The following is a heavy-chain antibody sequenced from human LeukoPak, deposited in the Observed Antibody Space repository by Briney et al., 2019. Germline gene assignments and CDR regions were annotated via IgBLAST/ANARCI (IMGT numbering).Heavy chain of an antibody. J-gene: IGHJ4*02. CDR1: GFTFSSYE. D-gene: IGHD5-18*01. CDR3: AREGYGYGALDY. Sequence: TGGSLRLSCAASGFTFSSYEMNWVRQAPGKGLDWVSYISSSGSTIYYADSVKGRFTISRDNAKNSLYLQMNSLRAEDTAVYYSAREGYGYGALDYWGQGTQVTVSS. CDR2: ISSSGSTI. V-gene: IGHV3-48*03.